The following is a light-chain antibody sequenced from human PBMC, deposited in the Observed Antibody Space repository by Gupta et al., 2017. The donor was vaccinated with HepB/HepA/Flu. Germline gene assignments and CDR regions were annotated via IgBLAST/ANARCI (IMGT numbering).Light chain of an antibody. J-gene: IGKJ1*01. CDR3: MQGKHWPRT. CDR2: MCS. V-gene: IGKV2-30*02. Sequence: DVVMTQSPVSLPVTLGQPASISCRSSRRLVHSDGNTTLNWSQQRPGQTPRRLIYMCSKRDPGVPDRISGSGSGTDFTLKISRVEAEDVGVYSCMQGKHWPRTFGEGTKVEIK. CDR1: RRLVHSDGNTT.